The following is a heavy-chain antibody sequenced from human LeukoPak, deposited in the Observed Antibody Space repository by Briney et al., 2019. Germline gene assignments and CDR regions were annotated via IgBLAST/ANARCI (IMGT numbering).Heavy chain of an antibody. J-gene: IGHJ3*02. V-gene: IGHV1-18*01. CDR1: GYTFTSYG. Sequence: ASVKVSCKASGYTFTSYGISWVRQAPGQGLEWMGWISAYNGNTNYAQKLQGRVTMTTDTSTSTAYMELRSLRSEDTAVYYCARDLYYYDSSGWRRGAFDIWGQGTMVTVSS. CDR2: ISAYNGNT. D-gene: IGHD3-22*01. CDR3: ARDLYYYDSSGWRRGAFDI.